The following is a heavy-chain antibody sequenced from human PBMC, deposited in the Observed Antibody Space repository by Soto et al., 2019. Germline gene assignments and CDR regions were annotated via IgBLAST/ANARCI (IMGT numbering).Heavy chain of an antibody. Sequence: ASVKVSCKASGYTFTSYYMHWVRQAPGQGLEWMGIINPSGGSTSYAQKFQGRVTMTRDTSTSTVYMELSSLRSEDTAVYYCARDKPGPLTTVTYYYYYGMDVWGQGTTVTVS. CDR1: GYTFTSYY. D-gene: IGHD4-17*01. CDR2: INPSGGST. J-gene: IGHJ6*02. V-gene: IGHV1-46*01. CDR3: ARDKPGPLTTVTYYYYYGMDV.